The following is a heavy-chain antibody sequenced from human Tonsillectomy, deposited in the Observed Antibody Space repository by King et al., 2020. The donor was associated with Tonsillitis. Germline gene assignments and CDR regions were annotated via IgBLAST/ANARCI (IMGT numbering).Heavy chain of an antibody. V-gene: IGHV3-11*01. D-gene: IGHD2-15*01. CDR1: GFTFSEHY. CDR3: ARGGGYCSGGSCYPFDAFDI. Sequence: VQLVESGGGLVKPGGSLTLSCAASGFTFSEHYMTWIRQAPGKGLEWVSYITVSGSTIYNADSVKGRFTISRDNAKNSLYLQMNSLRAEDTAVYYCARGGGYCSGGSCYPFDAFDIWDQGTMVTVSS. CDR2: ITVSGSTI. J-gene: IGHJ3*02.